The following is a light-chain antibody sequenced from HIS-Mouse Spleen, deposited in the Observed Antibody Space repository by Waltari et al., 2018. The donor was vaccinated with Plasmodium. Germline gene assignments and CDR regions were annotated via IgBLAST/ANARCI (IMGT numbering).Light chain of an antibody. V-gene: IGKV3-11*01. Sequence: EIVFTPSPATLSLSPGERATLSCRASQSVSSYLAWYQQKPGQAPRLLIYDASNRATGIPARFSGSGSGTDFTLTISSLEHDDFAVYYCQQRSNWPITFGQGTRLEIK. CDR3: QQRSNWPIT. CDR1: QSVSSY. CDR2: DAS. J-gene: IGKJ5*01.